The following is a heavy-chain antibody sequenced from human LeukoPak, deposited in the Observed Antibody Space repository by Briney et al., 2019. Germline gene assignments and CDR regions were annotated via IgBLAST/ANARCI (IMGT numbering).Heavy chain of an antibody. J-gene: IGHJ5*02. Sequence: SGGSLRLSCAASGFTFSSYAMHWVRQAPGKGLEWVAVISYDGSNKYYAGSVKGRFTISRDNSKNTLYLQMNSLRAEDTAVYYCARGPLRGVIIYNWFDPWGQGTLVTVSS. CDR1: GFTFSSYA. V-gene: IGHV3-30*04. D-gene: IGHD3-10*01. CDR2: ISYDGSNK. CDR3: ARGPLRGVIIYNWFDP.